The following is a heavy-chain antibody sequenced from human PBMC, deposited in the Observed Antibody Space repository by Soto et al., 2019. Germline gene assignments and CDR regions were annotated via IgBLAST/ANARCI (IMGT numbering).Heavy chain of an antibody. CDR2: ITSDGSTT. D-gene: IGHD6-19*01. J-gene: IGHJ4*02. V-gene: IGHV3-74*01. Sequence: EVHLVESGGGLVQPGGSLRLSCAASGFTFSSYWMHWVRQAPGKGLVWVSRITSDGSTTSYADSVTGRFTISRDNAKNTLYLKMNILRAEDTAVYYCARGGWDFEYWGQGTLVTVSS. CDR1: GFTFSSYW. CDR3: ARGGWDFEY.